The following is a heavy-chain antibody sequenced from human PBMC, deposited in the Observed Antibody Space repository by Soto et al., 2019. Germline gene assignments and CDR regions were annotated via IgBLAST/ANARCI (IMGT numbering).Heavy chain of an antibody. CDR3: ASYHFPALWTASRPSVDV. D-gene: IGHD2-21*02. J-gene: IGHJ6*04. Sequence: QVHLEQWGAGLLNPSETLSLTCAVYGGSLSGYFWSWVRQSPGKGLEWIGEINHSGTANYNPSLKPRSTFSAHAYNLIFSLRLTSVPAAASASYYCASYHFPALWTASRPSVDVWSRGTPFTVSS. CDR1: GGSLSGYF. CDR2: INHSGTA. V-gene: IGHV4-34*01.